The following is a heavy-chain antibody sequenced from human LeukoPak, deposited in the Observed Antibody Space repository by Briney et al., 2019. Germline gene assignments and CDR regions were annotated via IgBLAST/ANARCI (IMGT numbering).Heavy chain of an antibody. CDR2: IWYDGSNK. V-gene: IGHV3-33*08. CDR1: GFTFSSYG. CDR3: ARAICSSTSCYKKYFQH. J-gene: IGHJ1*01. D-gene: IGHD2-2*01. Sequence: GGSLRLSCAASGFTFSSYGMHWVRQAPGKGLEWVAVIWYDGSNKYYADSVKGRFTISRDNSKNTLYLQMNSLRAEDTAVYYCARAICSSTSCYKKYFQHWGQGTLVTVSS.